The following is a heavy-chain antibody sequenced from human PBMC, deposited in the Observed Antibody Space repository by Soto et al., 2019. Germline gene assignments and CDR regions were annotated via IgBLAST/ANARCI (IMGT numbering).Heavy chain of an antibody. V-gene: IGHV1-2*02. Sequence: QVQLVQSGTEVKKPGASVKVSCKASGYTVTDYYIHWVRQAPGQGLEWMGWIDPKNGGTIYAQKVQDRVTMTRDTSISTAYMDLSRLTSDDTALYYCARDDYGIYPYWGQGTLVTVSS. CDR1: GYTVTDYY. J-gene: IGHJ4*02. CDR3: ARDDYGIYPY. D-gene: IGHD1-26*01. CDR2: IDPKNGGT.